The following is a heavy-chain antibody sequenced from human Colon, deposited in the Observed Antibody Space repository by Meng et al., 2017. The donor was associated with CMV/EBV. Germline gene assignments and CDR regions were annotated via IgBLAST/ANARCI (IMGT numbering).Heavy chain of an antibody. J-gene: IGHJ4*02. D-gene: IGHD6-19*01. Sequence: GESLKISCAASGFTFSSYAMSWVRQAPGKGLEWVSAISGSGGSTYYADSVKGRFTISRDTPKNTLFLQLNSLRAEDTAVYYCARGVIAVGQRHYFDVWGQGTLVTVSS. V-gene: IGHV3-23*01. CDR2: ISGSGGST. CDR3: ARGVIAVGQRHYFDV. CDR1: GFTFSSYA.